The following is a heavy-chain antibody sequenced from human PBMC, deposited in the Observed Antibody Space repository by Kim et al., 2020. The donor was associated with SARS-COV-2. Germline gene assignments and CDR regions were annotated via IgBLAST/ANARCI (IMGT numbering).Heavy chain of an antibody. CDR1: GDSISSGLYY. CDR3: ARMGLGEFTGHYGLDT. V-gene: IGHV4-30-4*01. Sequence: SETLSLTCTVSGDSISSGLYYWSWVRQAPGKGLEWIANVYYTGNTFYSPSLRSRVSISVDTTKNHFSLKVKSVTAADTAVYYCARMGLGEFTGHYGLDTWGQGTTVTVSS. D-gene: IGHD3-10*01. J-gene: IGHJ6*02. CDR2: VYYTGNT.